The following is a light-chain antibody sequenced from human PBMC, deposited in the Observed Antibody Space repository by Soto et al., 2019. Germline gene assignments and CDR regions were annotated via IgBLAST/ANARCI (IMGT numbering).Light chain of an antibody. Sequence: QSALTQPASVSGSPGQSITISCTGTSSDVGGYNYVSWYQQHPGKVPKLMIYDVSNRPSGVSNRFSGSKSGNTASLTISGLQAEDEADYYCSSYTSSSKHVVFGGGTKLTVL. V-gene: IGLV2-14*01. CDR1: SSDVGGYNY. CDR3: SSYTSSSKHVV. CDR2: DVS. J-gene: IGLJ2*01.